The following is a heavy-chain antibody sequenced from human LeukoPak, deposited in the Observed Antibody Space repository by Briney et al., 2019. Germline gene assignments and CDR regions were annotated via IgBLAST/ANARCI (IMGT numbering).Heavy chain of an antibody. D-gene: IGHD6-19*01. V-gene: IGHV1-69*04. CDR3: ARAGVAVAGILAG. CDR1: GGTFSSYA. J-gene: IGHJ4*02. Sequence: SVKVSCKASGGTFSSYAISWVRQAPGQGLEWMGRIIPILGIANYAQKFQGRVAITADKSTSTAYMELSSLRSEDTAVYYCARAGVAVAGILAGWGQGTLVTVSS. CDR2: IIPILGIA.